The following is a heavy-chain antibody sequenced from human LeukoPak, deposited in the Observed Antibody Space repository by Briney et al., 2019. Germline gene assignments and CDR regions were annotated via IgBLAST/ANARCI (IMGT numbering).Heavy chain of an antibody. CDR1: GFTFTRAW. CDR3: TTDRVAATATMTH. CDR2: IKSTTDGGTI. J-gene: IGHJ4*02. D-gene: IGHD6-13*01. Sequence: GRSLRLSCAAYGFTFTRAWMNWDRPGPGKGMEWVGRIKSTTDGGTIDYAAPVKGRFTISRDDSRNTLFLPMNSLKTEDTGLYYCTTDRVAATATMTHWGQGTLVTVSS. V-gene: IGHV3-15*01.